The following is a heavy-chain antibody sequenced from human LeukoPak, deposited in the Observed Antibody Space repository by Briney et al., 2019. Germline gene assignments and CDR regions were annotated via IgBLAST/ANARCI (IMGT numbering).Heavy chain of an antibody. CDR1: GGSVSSVIYY. CDR3: ARGYSNGDLFDY. Sequence: PSETLSLTCSVSGGSVSSVIYYWSWIRQPPGKGLEWVGYIYYTGSTNNPSLKSRVTISVDTSQNQFSLRLSSVTAADTAVYYCARGYSNGDLFDYWCQGTLVTVSS. J-gene: IGHJ4*02. V-gene: IGHV4-61*01. D-gene: IGHD5-18*01. CDR2: IYYTGST.